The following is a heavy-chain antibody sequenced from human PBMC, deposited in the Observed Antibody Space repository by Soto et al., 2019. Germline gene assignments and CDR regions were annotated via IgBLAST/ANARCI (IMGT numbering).Heavy chain of an antibody. CDR1: GYTFTSYG. CDR3: ARSVVVVAATWASLGHWYFDL. D-gene: IGHD2-15*01. J-gene: IGHJ2*01. Sequence: GASVKVSCKASGYTFTSYGISWVRQAPGQGLEWMGWISAYNGNANYAQKLQGRVTMTTDTSTSTAYMELRSLRSDDTAVYYCARSVVVVAATWASLGHWYFDLWGRGTLVTVSS. CDR2: ISAYNGNA. V-gene: IGHV1-18*01.